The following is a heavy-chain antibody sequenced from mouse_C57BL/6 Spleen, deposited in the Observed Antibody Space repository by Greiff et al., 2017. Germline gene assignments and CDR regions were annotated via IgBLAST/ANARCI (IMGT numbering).Heavy chain of an antibody. CDR2: INPSSGYT. D-gene: IGHD3-1*01. CDR3: ARGYVGEDYAMDY. V-gene: IGHV1-7*01. J-gene: IGHJ4*01. CDR1: GYTFTSYW. Sequence: VKLMESGAELAKPGASVKLSCTASGYTFTSYWMHWVKQRPGQGLEWIGYINPSSGYTKYNQKFKDKATLTADKSSNTAYMQLSSLTYEDSAVYYCARGYVGEDYAMDYWGQGTSVTVSS.